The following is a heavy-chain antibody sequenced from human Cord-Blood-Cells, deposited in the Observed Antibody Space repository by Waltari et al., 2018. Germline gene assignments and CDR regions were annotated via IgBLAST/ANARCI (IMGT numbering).Heavy chain of an antibody. CDR2: IYPGDSDT. V-gene: IGHV5-51*01. Sequence: EVQLVPSGAEVKRPGESLKISGKGYGYSFTTCWSGWVRQVPGKGREWMGIIYPGDSDTRYSPSVQGQVTISADKSISTAYLQWSSLKASDTAMYYWARLFPLGIVRRYDAFDIWGQGTMVTVSS. CDR3: ARLFPLGIVRRYDAFDI. D-gene: IGHD2-21*01. CDR1: GYSFTTCW. J-gene: IGHJ3*02.